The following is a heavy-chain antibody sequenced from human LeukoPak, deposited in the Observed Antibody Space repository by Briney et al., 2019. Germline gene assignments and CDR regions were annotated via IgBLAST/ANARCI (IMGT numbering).Heavy chain of an antibody. CDR1: GFNLRSYW. J-gene: IGHJ4*01. Sequence: GGSLRLSCAASGFNLRSYWVSWVRQAPGKGLLSVSRINTDGSRTDYADSVKGRFTISRDNAKNTLYLQMDSLRAEDTAVYYCVRGSNDWVGVDYWGQGTLVTVSS. V-gene: IGHV3-74*01. D-gene: IGHD6-19*01. CDR2: INTDGSRT. CDR3: VRGSNDWVGVDY.